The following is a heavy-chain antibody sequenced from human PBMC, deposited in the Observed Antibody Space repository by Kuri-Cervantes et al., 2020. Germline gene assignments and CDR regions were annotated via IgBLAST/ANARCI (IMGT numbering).Heavy chain of an antibody. V-gene: IGHV1-46*01. CDR2: INPSGDTT. D-gene: IGHD6-13*01. CDR3: ATQISSSSWYGSGWTNWFDP. J-gene: IGHJ5*02. Sequence: ASVKVSCKTSGYTFTTYYIHWVRQAPGQGLEWMGIINPSGDTTTYAQKFQGRVTMTRDTSTSTVYMELSSLRSEDTAVYYCATQISSSSWYGSGWTNWFDPWGQGTLVTVSS. CDR1: GYTFTTYY.